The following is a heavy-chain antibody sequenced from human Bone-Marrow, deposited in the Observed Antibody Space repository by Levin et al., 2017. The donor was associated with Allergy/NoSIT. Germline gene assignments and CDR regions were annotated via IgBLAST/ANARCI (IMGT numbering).Heavy chain of an antibody. CDR1: GFSLHSYY. J-gene: IGHJ4*02. V-gene: IGHV4-59*01. CDR2: IHYTGST. Sequence: PSETLSLTCPVSGFSLHSYYLTWIRQPPGKGLEWIGYIHYTGSTNYNPSLKGRVTMPVDTSKNQFSLRLKSLTAADTAVYYWAGVFTHYDTLTGYSEGPLEYWGQGTLVTVSS. D-gene: IGHD3-9*01. CDR3: AGVFTHYDTLTGYSEGPLEY.